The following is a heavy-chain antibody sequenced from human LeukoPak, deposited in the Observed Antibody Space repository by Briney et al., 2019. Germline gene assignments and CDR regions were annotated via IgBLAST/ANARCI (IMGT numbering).Heavy chain of an antibody. J-gene: IGHJ4*02. CDR3: ARGLYDSSGYYYNNSDY. CDR2: INPSGGST. V-gene: IGHV1-46*01. Sequence: ASVKVFCKASGYTFTSYYMHWVRQAPGQGLEWMGIINPSGGSTSYAQKFQGRVTMTRDTSTSTVYMELSSLRSEDTAVYYCARGLYDSSGYYYNNSDYWGQGTLVTVSS. CDR1: GYTFTSYY. D-gene: IGHD3-22*01.